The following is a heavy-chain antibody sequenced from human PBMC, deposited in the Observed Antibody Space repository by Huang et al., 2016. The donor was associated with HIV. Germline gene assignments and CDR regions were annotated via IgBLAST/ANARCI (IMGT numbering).Heavy chain of an antibody. CDR3: ARGRGGTHSYFFYSMDV. Sequence: QVQLQESGPGLVQPSQTLSLICTVSGYSISSGAFYWTWIRQSAGGGLQWFGHVYTSGSVLYPCSLRSRVTIALDTSKNQLSLNLRSVTAADTARYFCARGRGGTHSYFFYSMDVWGAGTAVIVSS. CDR1: GYSISSGAFY. J-gene: IGHJ6*03. V-gene: IGHV4-61*09. D-gene: IGHD1-26*01. CDR2: VYTSGSV.